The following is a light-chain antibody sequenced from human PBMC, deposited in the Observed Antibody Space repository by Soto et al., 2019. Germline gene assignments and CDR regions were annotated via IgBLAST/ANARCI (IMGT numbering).Light chain of an antibody. Sequence: EIVLTQSPGTLSLSPGERATLSYRASQTVSTNYLAWYQQKPGQAPRLLIFDASTRATGIPDRFTGSGSGTDFTLTISRLEPEDFAVYYCQLYGASPKTFGQGTKVEIK. V-gene: IGKV3-20*01. CDR3: QLYGASPKT. CDR1: QTVSTNY. J-gene: IGKJ1*01. CDR2: DAS.